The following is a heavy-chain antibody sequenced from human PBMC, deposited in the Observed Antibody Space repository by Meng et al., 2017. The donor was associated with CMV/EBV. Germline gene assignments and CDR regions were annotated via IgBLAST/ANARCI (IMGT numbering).Heavy chain of an antibody. V-gene: IGHV4-34*01. Sequence: QMHVQEWGAGLLKTSETLSLTYAFYGPSFSGYYWSPVRQPPWKGPEWIEESNHSGSTNYNRSLTSRGTISVDTSKMQFTMKLSSVTAADKGVYYCASSLTYPDYWGQGTLVTVSS. CDR2: SNHSGST. CDR1: GPSFSGYY. CDR3: ASSLTYPDY. D-gene: IGHD2-15*01. J-gene: IGHJ4*02.